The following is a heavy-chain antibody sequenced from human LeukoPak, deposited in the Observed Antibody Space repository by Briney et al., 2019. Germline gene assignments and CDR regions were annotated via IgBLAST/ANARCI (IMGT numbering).Heavy chain of an antibody. J-gene: IGHJ4*02. CDR2: ISSSSSTI. CDR1: GFTFSSYS. Sequence: GGSLRLSCAASGFTFSSYSMNWVRQAPGKGLEWVSYISSSSSTIYYADSAKGRFTISRDNAKNSLYLQMNSLRAEDTAVYYCARSLTIFGVVIGYWGQGTLVTVSS. D-gene: IGHD3-3*01. CDR3: ARSLTIFGVVIGY. V-gene: IGHV3-48*01.